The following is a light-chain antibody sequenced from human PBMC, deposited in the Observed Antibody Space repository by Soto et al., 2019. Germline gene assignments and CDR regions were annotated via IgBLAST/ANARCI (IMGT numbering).Light chain of an antibody. Sequence: EIVMTQSPATLSVSPGERATLSCRASQSVSSSLAWYQQKPGQAPRLLIYGASTSATGIPARFSGSGSGTEFTLTISSLQSEDSAVYYCQQYNNWWTFGQGTKVEIK. CDR1: QSVSSS. CDR3: QQYNNWWT. CDR2: GAS. J-gene: IGKJ1*01. V-gene: IGKV3-15*01.